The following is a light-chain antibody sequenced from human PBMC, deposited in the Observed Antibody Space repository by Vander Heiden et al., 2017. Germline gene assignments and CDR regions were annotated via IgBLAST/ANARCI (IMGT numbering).Light chain of an antibody. V-gene: IGKV1-39*01. Sequence: DSQLPPPPSSLSASVGDRVTITCRASQSISSYLNWYQQKPGKAPNLLIYAASILQSGVPSRFSGSGSGTDFTLTISSLQPEDSATYYCQQSYSTPWTFGQGTKVEIK. CDR3: QQSYSTPWT. CDR1: QSISSY. J-gene: IGKJ1*01. CDR2: AAS.